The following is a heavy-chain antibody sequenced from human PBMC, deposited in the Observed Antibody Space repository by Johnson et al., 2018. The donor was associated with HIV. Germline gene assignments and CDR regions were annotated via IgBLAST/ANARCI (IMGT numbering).Heavy chain of an antibody. CDR3: ASWEWELLSAFDI. CDR1: GFTFSSYA. D-gene: IGHD1-26*01. CDR2: ISYDGSNK. Sequence: QVQVVESGGGVVQPGRSLRLSCAASGFTFSSYAMHWVRQAPGKGLEWVAVISYDGSNKYYADSVKGRFTISRDNSKNTLYLQMNSLSAEDTAMYYCASWEWELLSAFDIWGQGTMVTVSS. V-gene: IGHV3-30-3*01. J-gene: IGHJ3*02.